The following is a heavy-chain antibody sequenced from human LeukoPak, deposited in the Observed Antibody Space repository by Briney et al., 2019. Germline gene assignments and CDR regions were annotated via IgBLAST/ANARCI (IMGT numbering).Heavy chain of an antibody. CDR2: MNPNSGNT. V-gene: IGHV1-8*01. CDR3: ARVLVAATPWSYYYYYMDV. Sequence: CAPAGKTSSRERVYILGLATGLKKKWMGWMNPNSGNTGYAQKFQGRVTMTRNTSISTAYMELSSLRSEDTAVYYCARVLVAATPWSYYYYYMDVWGKGTTVTVSS. CDR1: GKTSSRER. J-gene: IGHJ6*03. D-gene: IGHD2-15*01.